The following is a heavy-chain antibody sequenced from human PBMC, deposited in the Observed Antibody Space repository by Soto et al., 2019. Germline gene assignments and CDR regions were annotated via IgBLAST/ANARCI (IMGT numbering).Heavy chain of an antibody. J-gene: IGHJ6*02. Sequence: GGSLRLSCAASGFRFSDAWMTWVRQVPGKGLEWVSSISGSGGSTYYADSVKGRFTISRDNSKNTLYLQMNSLRAEDTAVYYCATYSGNYERYGVYYGMDVWGQGTTVTVSS. CDR3: ATYSGNYERYGVYYGMDV. V-gene: IGHV3-23*01. CDR2: ISGSGGST. D-gene: IGHD1-26*01. CDR1: GFRFSDAW.